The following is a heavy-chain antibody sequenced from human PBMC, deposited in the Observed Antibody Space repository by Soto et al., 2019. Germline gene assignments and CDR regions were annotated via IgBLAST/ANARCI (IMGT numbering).Heavy chain of an antibody. D-gene: IGHD6-13*01. J-gene: IGHJ4*02. CDR2: INPSGGST. Sequence: VEGYCMASGYTFTSYYMLWVRPAPGQGLEGMGIINPSGGSTSYAQKFQGRVTMTRDTSTSTVYMELSSLRSEDTAVYYWARVGKQQLVRGVFDYWGQGTLVNVSA. CDR1: GYTFTSYY. V-gene: IGHV1-46*01. CDR3: ARVGKQQLVRGVFDY.